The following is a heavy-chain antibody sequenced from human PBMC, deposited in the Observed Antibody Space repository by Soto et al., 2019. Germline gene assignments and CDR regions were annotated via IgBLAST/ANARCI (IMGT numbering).Heavy chain of an antibody. J-gene: IGHJ6*03. CDR2: IYYSGST. Sequence: SETLSLTCTVSGGSISSGTYYWGWIRQPPGKGLEWIGSIYYSGSTYYNPSLKSRVTISVDTSKNQFSLKLNSVTAADTAVYYCARQSTYSSGWKQNYYYYYYMDVWGKGTTVTVSS. CDR1: GGSISSGTYY. D-gene: IGHD6-19*01. CDR3: ARQSTYSSGWKQNYYYYYYMDV. V-gene: IGHV4-39*01.